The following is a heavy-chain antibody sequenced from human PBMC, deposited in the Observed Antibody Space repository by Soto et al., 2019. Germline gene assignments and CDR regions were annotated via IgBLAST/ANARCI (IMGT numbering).Heavy chain of an antibody. V-gene: IGHV4-4*07. Sequence: SETLSLTCTVSGGSISSYYWSWIRQPAGKGLEWIGRIYTSGSTNYNPSLKSRVTMSVDTSKNQFSLKLSSVTAADTAVYYCARAPTTVVIMGREIWFDPWGQGTLVTVS. CDR3: ARAPTTVVIMGREIWFDP. D-gene: IGHD4-17*01. CDR2: IYTSGST. J-gene: IGHJ5*02. CDR1: GGSISSYY.